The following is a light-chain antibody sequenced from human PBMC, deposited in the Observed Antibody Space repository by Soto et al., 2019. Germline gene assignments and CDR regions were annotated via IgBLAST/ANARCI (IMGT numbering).Light chain of an antibody. CDR2: EVR. Sequence: QSALTQPASVSGSPGQSITISCTGTSSDVGGYNYVSWYQQYPGKAPKLIIYEVRNRPSGVSSRFSGSRSDNTASLTISGLRPEDEADYYCSSFAPSDTRVFGGGTKVTVL. V-gene: IGLV2-14*01. CDR1: SSDVGGYNY. CDR3: SSFAPSDTRV. J-gene: IGLJ2*01.